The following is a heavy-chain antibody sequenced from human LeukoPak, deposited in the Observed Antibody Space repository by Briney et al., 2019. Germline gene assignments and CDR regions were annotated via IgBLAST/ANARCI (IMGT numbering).Heavy chain of an antibody. CDR3: ARCPGRKYYDRGGQTAFDI. CDR2: TYYRSKWYN. J-gene: IGHJ3*02. CDR1: GDSVSSNSAA. V-gene: IGHV6-1*01. D-gene: IGHD3-22*01. Sequence: SQTLSLACAISGDSVSSNSAAWNWIRQSPSRGLEWLGRTYYRSKWYNDYAVSVKSRITINPDTSKNQFSLKLSTVTAADTAVYYCARCPGRKYYDRGGQTAFDIWGQGTMVTVSS.